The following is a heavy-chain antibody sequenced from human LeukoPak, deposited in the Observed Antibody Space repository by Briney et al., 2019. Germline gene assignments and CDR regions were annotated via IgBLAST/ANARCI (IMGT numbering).Heavy chain of an antibody. CDR2: ISSSGSTI. Sequence: GGSLRLSCAASGFTFSDYYMSWIRQAPGKGLEWVSYISSSGSTIYYADSVKGRFTISRDNAKNSLYLQMNSLRAEDTAVYYCARDGYCSSTSCALPFQHWGQGTLVTVSS. V-gene: IGHV3-11*04. J-gene: IGHJ1*01. CDR1: GFTFSDYY. D-gene: IGHD2-2*03. CDR3: ARDGYCSSTSCALPFQH.